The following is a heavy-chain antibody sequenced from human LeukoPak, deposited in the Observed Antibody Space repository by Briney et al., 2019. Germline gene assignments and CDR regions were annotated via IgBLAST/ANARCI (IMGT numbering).Heavy chain of an antibody. J-gene: IGHJ4*01. D-gene: IGHD3-10*01. CDR2: ISYDGSNK. CDR1: GFTFSSYA. V-gene: IGHV3-30*14. Sequence: GGSLRLSCAASGFTFSSYAMHWVRQAPGKGLEWVAVISYDGSNKYYADSVKGRFTISRDSSKNTLYLQMNSLRDEDTAVYYCARDLMGPLDNWGQGTLVTVSS. CDR3: ARDLMGPLDN.